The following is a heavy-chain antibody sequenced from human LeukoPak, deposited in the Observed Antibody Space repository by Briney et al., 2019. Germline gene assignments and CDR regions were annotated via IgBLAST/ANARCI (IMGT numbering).Heavy chain of an antibody. Sequence: ASVKVSCKASGYTFTSYGISGVRQAPGQGLEWMGWISAYNGNTNYAQKLQGRLTMTTDTSTSTAYMELRSLRSDDTAVYYCARDVGIAVAGSSGNDAFDIWGQGTMVTVSS. J-gene: IGHJ3*02. CDR1: GYTFTSYG. CDR2: ISAYNGNT. D-gene: IGHD6-19*01. V-gene: IGHV1-18*01. CDR3: ARDVGIAVAGSSGNDAFDI.